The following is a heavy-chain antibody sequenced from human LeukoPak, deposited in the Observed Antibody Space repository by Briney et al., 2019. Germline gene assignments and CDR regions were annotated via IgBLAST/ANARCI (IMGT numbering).Heavy chain of an antibody. D-gene: IGHD5-18*01. J-gene: IGHJ5*02. CDR3: TRRRIQLGERGDWFDP. CDR2: ISGSGGST. Sequence: PGGSLRLSCAAPGFTFSSYAMSWVRQAPGKGLEWVSAISGSGGSTYYADSVKGRFSISRDNSKNTLYLQMNSLRAEDTAVYYCTRRRIQLGERGDWFDPWGQGTLVTVSS. V-gene: IGHV3-23*01. CDR1: GFTFSSYA.